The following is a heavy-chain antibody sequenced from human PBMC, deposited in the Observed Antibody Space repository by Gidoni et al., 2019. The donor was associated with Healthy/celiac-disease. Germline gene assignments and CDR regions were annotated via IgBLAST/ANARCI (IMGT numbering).Heavy chain of an antibody. CDR2: IYYSGRT. CDR1: GGSISSYY. CDR3: ARATVTPVPFDY. D-gene: IGHD4-17*01. V-gene: IGHV4-59*01. Sequence: QVQLQESGPGLVKPSETLSLTCTVSGGSISSYYWSWIRQPPGKGLEWIGYIYYSGRTNYNPSLKSRVTISVDTSKNQFSLKLSSVTAADTAVYYCARATVTPVPFDYWGQGTLVTVSS. J-gene: IGHJ4*02.